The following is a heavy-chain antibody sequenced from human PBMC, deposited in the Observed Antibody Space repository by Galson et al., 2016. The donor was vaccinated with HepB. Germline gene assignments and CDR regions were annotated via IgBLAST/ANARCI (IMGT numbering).Heavy chain of an antibody. J-gene: IGHJ6*02. CDR1: GFTFSNFSNYA. V-gene: IGHV3-30-3*01. Sequence: SLRLSCAASGFTFSNFSNYAMHWVRQAPGKGLEWVAVISFDGSNKYYAASVKGRFTISRDNSKNTVLLQMNSLRPEDTAVFYCARDMARGRYYYYGMDVWGQGTTVTVSS. D-gene: IGHD3-10*01. CDR3: ARDMARGRYYYYGMDV. CDR2: ISFDGSNK.